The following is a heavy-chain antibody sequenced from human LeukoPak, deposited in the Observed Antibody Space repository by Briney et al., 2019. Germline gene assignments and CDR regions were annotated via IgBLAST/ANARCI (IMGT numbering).Heavy chain of an antibody. CDR2: IYHSGST. D-gene: IGHD6-13*01. CDR1: GGSISSSNW. J-gene: IGHJ4*02. CDR3: ARGTAAQGIFDY. V-gene: IGHV4-4*02. Sequence: PSETLSLTCAVSGGSISSSNWWSWVRQPPGKGLEWIGEIYHSGSTNYNPSLKSRVTISVDTSKNQFSLKLSSVTAADTAVYYCARGTAAQGIFDYWGQGTLVTVSS.